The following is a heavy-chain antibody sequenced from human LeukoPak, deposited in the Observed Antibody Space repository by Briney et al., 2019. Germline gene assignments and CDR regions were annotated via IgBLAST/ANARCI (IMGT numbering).Heavy chain of an antibody. V-gene: IGHV4-4*07. Sequence: KPSETLSLTCTVSGGSISSYYWSWIRQPAGKGLEWIGRIYTSGSTNYNPSLKSRVTMSVDTSKNQFSLKLSSVTAADTGVYYCASQGIAAAPGGFDYWGQGTLVTVSS. CDR3: ASQGIAAAPGGFDY. D-gene: IGHD6-13*01. CDR1: GGSISSYY. J-gene: IGHJ4*02. CDR2: IYTSGST.